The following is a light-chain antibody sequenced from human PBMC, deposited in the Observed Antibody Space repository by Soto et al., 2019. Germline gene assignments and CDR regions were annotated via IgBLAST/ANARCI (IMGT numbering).Light chain of an antibody. V-gene: IGKV1-5*01. CDR3: QQYETFSGT. J-gene: IGKJ1*01. Sequence: IPTNQSPSTLSAYVEDTVTVPCRASQSVSGWLAWYQQKPGEAPKLLIYDASALPRGVPSRFSGSGSGTKFTLTIASLQPDDFATYYCQQYETFSGTFGPGTMVDVK. CDR1: QSVSGW. CDR2: DAS.